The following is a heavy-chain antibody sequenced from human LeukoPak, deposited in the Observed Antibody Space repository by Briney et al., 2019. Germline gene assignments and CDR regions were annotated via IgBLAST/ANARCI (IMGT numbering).Heavy chain of an antibody. D-gene: IGHD3-3*01. V-gene: IGHV1-2*02. CDR3: ARFWSGAGFFDY. CDR1: GYTFTGYY. CDR2: INPNSGGT. J-gene: IGHJ4*02. Sequence: ASVKVSCKASGYTFTGYYMHWVRQAPGQGLEWMGWINPNSGGTNYAQKFQGRVTMTRDTSTSTVYMEMRSLRSDDTAVYYCARFWSGAGFFDYWGQGTLVTVSS.